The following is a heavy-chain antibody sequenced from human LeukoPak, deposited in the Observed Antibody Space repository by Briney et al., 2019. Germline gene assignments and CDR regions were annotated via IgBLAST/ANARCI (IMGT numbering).Heavy chain of an antibody. CDR3: ARNYDSSGPPGY. D-gene: IGHD3-22*01. CDR1: GGSFSGYY. V-gene: IGHV4-34*01. Sequence: SETLSLTCAVYGGSFSGYYWSWIRQPPGKGLEWIGEINHSGSTNYNPSLKSRVTISVDTSKNQFSLKLSSVTAADTAVYYCARNYDSSGPPGYWGQGTLVTASS. J-gene: IGHJ4*02. CDR2: INHSGST.